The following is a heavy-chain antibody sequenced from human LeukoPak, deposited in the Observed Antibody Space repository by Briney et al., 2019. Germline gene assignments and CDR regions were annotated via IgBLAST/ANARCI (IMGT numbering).Heavy chain of an antibody. Sequence: ASVKVSCKASSYSFNRYGISWVRQAPGQGLGWMGWISGYNGNTNYAQKFLGRVSMTADTSTSTAYMELRSLRSDDTAVYYCARGEAKYYYDSSGRFDYWGQGTLVTVSS. V-gene: IGHV1-18*01. CDR2: ISGYNGNT. D-gene: IGHD3-22*01. CDR3: ARGEAKYYYDSSGRFDY. CDR1: SYSFNRYG. J-gene: IGHJ4*02.